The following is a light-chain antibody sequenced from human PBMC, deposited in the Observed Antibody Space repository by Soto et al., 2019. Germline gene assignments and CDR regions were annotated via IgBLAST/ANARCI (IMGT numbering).Light chain of an antibody. CDR1: QSVSNNY. CDR2: GAS. Sequence: EIVITQSPATLSLSPGERATLPCRAIQSVSNNYLAWYQQKPGQAPRLLIYGASNRATGIPDRFSGSGSGTDFTLTISRLEPEDFAVYYCQQYGSSGTFGQGTKVDI. V-gene: IGKV3-20*01. J-gene: IGKJ1*01. CDR3: QQYGSSGT.